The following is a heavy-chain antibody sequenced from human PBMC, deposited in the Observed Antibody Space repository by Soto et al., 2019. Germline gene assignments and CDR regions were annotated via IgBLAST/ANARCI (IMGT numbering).Heavy chain of an antibody. CDR3: AEWATYCSRAACRG. CDR2: ISGGGTLT. D-gene: IGHD2-2*01. Sequence: EVQLLESGGGLVQPGGYLRLSCAASGFPFSRRAMNWVRQALGKGLGWVSAISGGGTLTYFADSVKGRFTISRDTSKNTLYLQMNTLKAEDTAGYYFAEWATYCSRAACRGWGQGTLGTVSS. J-gene: IGHJ4*02. V-gene: IGHV3-23*01. CDR1: GFPFSRRA.